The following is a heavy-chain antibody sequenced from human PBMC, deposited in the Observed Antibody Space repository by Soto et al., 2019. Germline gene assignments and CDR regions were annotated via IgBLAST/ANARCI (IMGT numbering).Heavy chain of an antibody. Sequence: GECLTISCKGSGYSFAGYCISWVLQKPGKGLEWMGRIDPSDSQTYYSPSFRGHVTISVTKSITTVFLQWSSLRASDTAMYYCARQIYDSDTGPTFQYYFDSWGQGTTVTVSS. D-gene: IGHD3-22*01. CDR3: ARQIYDSDTGPTFQYYFDS. J-gene: IGHJ4*02. V-gene: IGHV5-10-1*01. CDR1: GYSFAGYC. CDR2: IDPSDSQT.